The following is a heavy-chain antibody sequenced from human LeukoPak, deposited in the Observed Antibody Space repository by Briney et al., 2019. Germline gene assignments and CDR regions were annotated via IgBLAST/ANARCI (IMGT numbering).Heavy chain of an antibody. D-gene: IGHD2-15*01. Sequence: GGSLRLSCVASGLTFSSYSMNWVRQAPGKGLEWVSYISSSSSTIYYADSVKGRFTISRDNAKNSLDLQMNSLRDEDTAVYYCARARASGRSGFDYWGQGTLVTVSS. CDR3: ARARASGRSGFDY. CDR1: GLTFSSYS. CDR2: ISSSSSTI. J-gene: IGHJ4*02. V-gene: IGHV3-48*02.